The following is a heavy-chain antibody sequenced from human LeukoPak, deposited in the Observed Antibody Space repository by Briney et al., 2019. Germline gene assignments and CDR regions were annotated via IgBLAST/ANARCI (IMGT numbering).Heavy chain of an antibody. CDR3: ARIPNYYDSSGY. V-gene: IGHV2-26*01. CDR1: GFSLSNAGMG. D-gene: IGHD3-22*01. J-gene: IGHJ4*02. Sequence: SGPVLVRPTETLTLTCTVSGFSLSNAGMGVSWIRQPPGKALEWLAHIFSNDEKSYSTSLKSRLTISKDTSKSQVVLTMTNMDPVDTATYCCARIPNYYDSSGYWGQGTLVTVSS. CDR2: IFSNDEK.